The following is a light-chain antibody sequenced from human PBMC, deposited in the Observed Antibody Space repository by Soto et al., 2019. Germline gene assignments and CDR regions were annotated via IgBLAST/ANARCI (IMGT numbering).Light chain of an antibody. CDR1: SGHSSYA. J-gene: IGLJ2*01. Sequence: QHVLTQLPSASASLGASVKLTCTLSSGHSSYAIAWHQQQPEKGPRYLMKLDSDGSHTKGDAIPDRFSGSSSGAERYLTISSLQSEDEADYYCQTWGTGIHVVFGGGTKLTVL. CDR2: LDSDGSH. CDR3: QTWGTGIHVV. V-gene: IGLV4-69*01.